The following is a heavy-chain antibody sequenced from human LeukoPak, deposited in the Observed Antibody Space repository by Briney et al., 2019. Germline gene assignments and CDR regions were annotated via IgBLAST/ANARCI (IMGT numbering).Heavy chain of an antibody. Sequence: PGGSLRLSCAASGFTFSSYSMNWVRQAPGKGLEWVSSISSSSSYIYYADSVKGRFTISRDNAKNSLYLQMNSLRAEDTAVYYCARDRDFTIFGVVTSFDYWGQGTLVTVSS. CDR1: GFTFSSYS. V-gene: IGHV3-21*01. CDR2: ISSSSSYI. CDR3: ARDRDFTIFGVVTSFDY. J-gene: IGHJ4*02. D-gene: IGHD3-3*01.